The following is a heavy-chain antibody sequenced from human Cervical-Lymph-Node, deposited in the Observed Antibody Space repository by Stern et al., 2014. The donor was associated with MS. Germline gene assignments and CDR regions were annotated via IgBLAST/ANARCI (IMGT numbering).Heavy chain of an antibody. V-gene: IGHV1-2*04. Sequence: QVQLVESGAEVKKPGASVKVSCKASGYTFTGYYMHWVRQAPGQGLEWMGWINPNSGGTNYAQKFQGWVTMTRDTSISTAYMELSRLRSDDTAVYYCARSAVAGTQYFDYWGQGTLVTVSS. J-gene: IGHJ4*02. D-gene: IGHD6-19*01. CDR3: ARSAVAGTQYFDY. CDR2: INPNSGGT. CDR1: GYTFTGYY.